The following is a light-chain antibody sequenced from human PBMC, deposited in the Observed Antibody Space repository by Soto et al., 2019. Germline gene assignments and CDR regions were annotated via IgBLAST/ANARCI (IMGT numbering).Light chain of an antibody. V-gene: IGKV1-39*01. CDR2: AAS. CDR3: QQSYNSPRT. Sequence: DIPMTQSPSSLSASVGDRVTITCRASQSISNYLNWYQQKPGKAPKLLIYAASSLQSGVPSRFSGSGSGTDFTLTIGSLQPEDFATYYCQQSYNSPRTFGQATKVEIK. J-gene: IGKJ1*01. CDR1: QSISNY.